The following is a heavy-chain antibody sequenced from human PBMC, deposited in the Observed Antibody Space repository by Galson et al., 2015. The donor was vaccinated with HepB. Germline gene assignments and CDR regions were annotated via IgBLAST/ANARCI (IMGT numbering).Heavy chain of an antibody. V-gene: IGHV3-21*01. CDR3: ASPVGRYYFDY. CDR2: ISSSSYI. Sequence: SLRLSCAASGFTFSSYSMNWVRQAPGRGLEWVSSISSSSYIYYADSVKGRFTISRDNAKNSLYLQMNSLRAEDTAVYYCASPVGRYYFDYWGQGTLVTVSS. CDR1: GFTFSSYS. D-gene: IGHD1-14*01. J-gene: IGHJ4*02.